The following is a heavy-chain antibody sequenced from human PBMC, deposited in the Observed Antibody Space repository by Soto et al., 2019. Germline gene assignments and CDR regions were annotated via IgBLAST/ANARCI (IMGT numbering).Heavy chain of an antibody. Sequence: GGSLRLSCAASGFTFSSYGMHWVRQAPGKGLEWVAVISYDGSNKYYADSVKGRFTISRDNSKNTLYLQMNSLRAEDTAVNYFAKDLPGGIQLWENYFDYWGQGTLVTVSS. V-gene: IGHV3-30*18. CDR3: AKDLPGGIQLWENYFDY. J-gene: IGHJ4*02. CDR1: GFTFSSYG. CDR2: ISYDGSNK. D-gene: IGHD5-18*01.